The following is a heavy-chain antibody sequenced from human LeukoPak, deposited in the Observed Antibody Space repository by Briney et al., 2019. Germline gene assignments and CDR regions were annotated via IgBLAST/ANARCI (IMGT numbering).Heavy chain of an antibody. D-gene: IGHD3-10*01. V-gene: IGHV4-31*03. Sequence: TSETLSLTCTVSGGSMKSGIYYWSWIRQHPGKGLEWLGYIFYSGSTYYNPSLKSRISISVDTSKNQFSQRLTSVTAADTAVYYCARWFGNPDPGDNYIDVWGNGTTVTVSS. J-gene: IGHJ6*03. CDR1: GGSMKSGIYY. CDR3: ARWFGNPDPGDNYIDV. CDR2: IFYSGST.